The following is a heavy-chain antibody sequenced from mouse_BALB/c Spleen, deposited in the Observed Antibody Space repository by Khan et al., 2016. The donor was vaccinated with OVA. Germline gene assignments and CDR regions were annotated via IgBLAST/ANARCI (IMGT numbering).Heavy chain of an antibody. CDR1: GYTFTSYW. D-gene: IGHD1-1*01. J-gene: IGHJ2*01. CDR3: ARIKKIVATYFDD. V-gene: IGHV1S81*02. CDR2: TNPTNGRT. Sequence: QVQLQQSGAELVKAGASVKMSCKASGYTFTSYWMHWVKQRLGQGLEWFAETNPTNGRTYYNEKVKSKATLTVDKSSSTAYMLLSGPTFEDSAVYYCARIKKIVATYFDDWGQGTTLTVSS.